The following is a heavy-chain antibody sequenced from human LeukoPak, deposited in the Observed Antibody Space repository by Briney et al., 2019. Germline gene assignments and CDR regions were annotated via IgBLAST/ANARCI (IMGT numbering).Heavy chain of an antibody. CDR3: ARDSSSRGSIRSGGYDY. CDR2: INPSGGST. D-gene: IGHD6-19*01. V-gene: IGHV1-46*01. CDR1: GYTFTSYY. J-gene: IGHJ4*02. Sequence: ASVKVSCKASGYTFTSYYMHWVRQAPGQGLEWMGIINPSGGSTSYAQKFQGRVTMTRDMSTSTVYMELSSLRSEDTAVYYCARDSSSRGSIRSGGYDYWGQGTLVTISS.